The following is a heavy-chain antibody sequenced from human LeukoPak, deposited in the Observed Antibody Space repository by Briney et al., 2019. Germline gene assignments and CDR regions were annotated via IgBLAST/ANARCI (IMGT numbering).Heavy chain of an antibody. V-gene: IGHV1-69*13. J-gene: IGHJ6*03. CDR2: IIPIFGTA. Sequence: SVKVSCKASGGTFSSYAISWVRQAPGQGLEWMGGIIPIFGTANYAQKFQGRVTITADESTSTAYMELSSLRSEDTAVYYCARETVVTGNYYCHYMDVWSKGTTVTVSS. D-gene: IGHD2-21*02. CDR3: ARETVVTGNYYCHYMDV. CDR1: GGTFSSYA.